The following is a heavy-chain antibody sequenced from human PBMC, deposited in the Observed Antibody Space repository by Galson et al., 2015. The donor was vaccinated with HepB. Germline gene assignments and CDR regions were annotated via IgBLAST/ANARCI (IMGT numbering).Heavy chain of an antibody. CDR3: AKLCDGACYYPPVY. V-gene: IGHV3-74*01. CDR2: INSDGSDR. D-gene: IGHD2-21*02. CDR1: GFSFSNYC. Sequence: SLRLSCAASGFSFSNYCMHWVRDTPGKGLEGVSSINSDGSDRNYADAVKGRFTISRDNAKNTLYLQVISLRVEDTAVYYCAKLCDGACYYPPVYWGQGTLVTVSS. J-gene: IGHJ4*02.